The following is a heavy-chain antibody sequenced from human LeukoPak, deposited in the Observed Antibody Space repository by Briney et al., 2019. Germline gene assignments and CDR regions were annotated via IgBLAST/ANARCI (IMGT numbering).Heavy chain of an antibody. CDR1: EFIFSGYW. Sequence: PGGSLRLSCAASEFIFSGYWMNWVRQAPGKGLEWVSSISSSSSYIYYADSVKGRFTISRDNAKNSLYLQMNSLRAEDTAVYYCAGPIAAAGTGTFDYWGQGTLVTVSS. CDR3: AGPIAAAGTGTFDY. D-gene: IGHD6-13*01. V-gene: IGHV3-21*01. CDR2: ISSSSSYI. J-gene: IGHJ4*02.